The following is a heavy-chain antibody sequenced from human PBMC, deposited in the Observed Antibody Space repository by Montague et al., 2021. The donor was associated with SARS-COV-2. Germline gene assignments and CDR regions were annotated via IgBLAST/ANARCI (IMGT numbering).Heavy chain of an antibody. CDR1: GGSFSNYY. CDR3: ARGRRLVVVPGAGPAGRAFDI. D-gene: IGHD2-2*01. CDR2: VNQSGTT. J-gene: IGHJ3*02. V-gene: IGHV4-34*01. Sequence: SETLSLTCAISGGSFSNYYWSWIRQPPGKGLEWIGEVNQSGTTIYNPSVKSGVTISEDTSKNQFYLRLNPVTAADTAVYYCARGRRLVVVPGAGPAGRAFDIWGQGTMVTVSS.